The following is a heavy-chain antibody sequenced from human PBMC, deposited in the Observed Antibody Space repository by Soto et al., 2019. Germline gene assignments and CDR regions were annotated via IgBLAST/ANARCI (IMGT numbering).Heavy chain of an antibody. J-gene: IGHJ4*02. Sequence: GGSLRLSCAASGFTVSSTYMHWVRQAPGKGLEWVSLIYSGGSTYYADSVKGRFTISRDNSKNTLHLQMNSLRAEDTAVYYCARDIGLLGTFDYWGQGTLVTVSS. D-gene: IGHD3-16*01. CDR3: ARDIGLLGTFDY. CDR2: IYSGGST. V-gene: IGHV3-66*01. CDR1: GFTVSSTY.